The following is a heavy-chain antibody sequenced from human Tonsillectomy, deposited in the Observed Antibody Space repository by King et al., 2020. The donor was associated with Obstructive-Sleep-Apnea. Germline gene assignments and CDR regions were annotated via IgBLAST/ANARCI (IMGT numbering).Heavy chain of an antibody. J-gene: IGHJ5*02. CDR2: VSHSGTT. CDR3: AREGGKTRARWFDP. V-gene: IGHV4-39*07. CDR1: GGSISSGSYY. Sequence: PLQESGPGLVKPSETLSLTCTVSGGSISSGSYYWGWIRQPPGKGLEWIGSVSHSGTTFYIPSIESRVTISVDTSKNQFSLKLTSVTAADTAFYFCAREGGKTRARWFDPWGQGTLVTVSS. D-gene: IGHD1-1*01.